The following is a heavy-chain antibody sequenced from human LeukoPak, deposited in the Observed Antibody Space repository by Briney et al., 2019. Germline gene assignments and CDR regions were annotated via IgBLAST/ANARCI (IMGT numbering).Heavy chain of an antibody. CDR3: AKDIGYCSSTIGAHYSSYDRTV. D-gene: IGHD2-2*01. CDR2: ISWNRGSI. Sequence: GRSLRRSCAASGFTFDDYAMHWVRQAPGKGLEWVLGISWNRGSIAHADSVKGRLSISRDNTTNSLYLRMNTLRAEDTALYSCAKDIGYCSSTIGAHYSSYDRTVGAQGTRATVSS. J-gene: IGHJ6*02. CDR1: GFTFDDYA. V-gene: IGHV3-9*01.